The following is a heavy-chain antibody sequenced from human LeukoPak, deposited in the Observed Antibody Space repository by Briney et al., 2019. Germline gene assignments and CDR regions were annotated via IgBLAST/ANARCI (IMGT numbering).Heavy chain of an antibody. CDR3: ARPRTEDSSGYYYIDY. Sequence: GSPKISCKGSGYSFSSYWIGWVRQMPGKGLEWMGIIYPDDSDNRYSPSFQGQVTISTDKSISTAYLQWSSLKASDTAMYYCARPRTEDSSGYYYIDYWGQGTLVTVSS. CDR2: IYPDDSDN. V-gene: IGHV5-51*01. D-gene: IGHD3-22*01. CDR1: GYSFSSYW. J-gene: IGHJ4*02.